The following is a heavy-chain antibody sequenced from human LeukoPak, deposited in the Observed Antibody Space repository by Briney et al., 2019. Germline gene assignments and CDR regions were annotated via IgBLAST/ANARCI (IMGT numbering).Heavy chain of an antibody. J-gene: IGHJ4*02. CDR1: GYTFTSYD. V-gene: IGHV1-8*01. Sequence: ASVKVSCKASGYTFTSYDINWVRQATGQGLEWMGWMNPNSGNTGYAQKFQGRVTMTRNTSISTAYMELSSLRSEDTAVYYCARRVLYSSRLAQGYWGQGTLVTVSS. CDR3: ARRVLYSSRLAQGY. D-gene: IGHD6-13*01. CDR2: MNPNSGNT.